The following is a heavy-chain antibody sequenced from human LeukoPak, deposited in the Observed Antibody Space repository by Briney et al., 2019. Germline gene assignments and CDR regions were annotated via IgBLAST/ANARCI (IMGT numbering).Heavy chain of an antibody. V-gene: IGHV3-23*01. Sequence: PGGSLRLSCAASGFTFSTYAMSWVRQAPGKGLEGVSAISGSGGSSYYADSVKGRFTISRDNAKNSLYLQMNSLRAEDTAVYYCARIDIAVASAFILDAFGIWGQGTMVTVSS. CDR2: ISGSGGSS. CDR3: ARIDIAVASAFILDAFGI. D-gene: IGHD2-2*01. CDR1: GFTFSTYA. J-gene: IGHJ3*02.